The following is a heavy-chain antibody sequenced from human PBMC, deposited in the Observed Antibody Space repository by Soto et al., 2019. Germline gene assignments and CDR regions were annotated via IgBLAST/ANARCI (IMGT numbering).Heavy chain of an antibody. J-gene: IGHJ4*02. CDR2: ITGGGDDT. D-gene: IGHD6-6*01. V-gene: IGHV3-23*01. CDR1: GFPFYNYL. Sequence: PGGSMRLSCAASGFPFYNYLMSWVRQAPGKGLEWVSAITGGGDDTYYADSVKGRFAISRDNSTNTLYLQVTSLRAEDTAVYYCAKGSASTRPYYFDCWGQGTLVTVSS. CDR3: AKGSASTRPYYFDC.